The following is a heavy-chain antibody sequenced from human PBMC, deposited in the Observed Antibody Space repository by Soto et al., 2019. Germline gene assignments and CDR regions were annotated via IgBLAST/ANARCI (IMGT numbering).Heavy chain of an antibody. Sequence: PSETLSLTSTVSGGSVSSSIYYWGWLRQPPGKGLEWIGSVYYSGSTYYNPSLESRVTISVDKSKNQFSLKLMSLSAADTAVYYCGRLEGLATISYYFDYWGQGALVTVSS. CDR3: GRLEGLATISYYFDY. D-gene: IGHD3-9*01. CDR2: VYYSGST. V-gene: IGHV4-39*01. CDR1: GGSVSSSIYY. J-gene: IGHJ4*02.